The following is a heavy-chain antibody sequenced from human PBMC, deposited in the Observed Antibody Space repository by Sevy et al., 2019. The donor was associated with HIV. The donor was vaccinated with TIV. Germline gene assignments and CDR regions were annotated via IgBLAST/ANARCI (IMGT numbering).Heavy chain of an antibody. CDR2: ISYDGSNK. CDR1: GFTFSSYG. D-gene: IGHD4-17*01. Sequence: GGSLRLSCAASGFTFSSYGMHWVRQAPGKGLEWVSIISYDGSNKYYANSVKGRFTISRDNSKNTLYLHMNSLTTEDTAVYYCAKGLVYGASWYVDLWGRGTLVTVSS. CDR3: AKGLVYGASWYVDL. J-gene: IGHJ2*01. V-gene: IGHV3-30*18.